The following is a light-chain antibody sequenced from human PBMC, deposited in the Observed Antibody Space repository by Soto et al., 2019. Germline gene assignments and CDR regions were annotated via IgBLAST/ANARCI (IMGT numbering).Light chain of an antibody. V-gene: IGKV1-39*01. J-gene: IGKJ1*01. CDR2: AAS. Sequence: DIQMTQSPSSLSASVGDRVTITCRASQSISSYLNWYQQKPGKAPKLLIYAASSLHSGVPSRFSGSGYGTDFNHTISSLQPEDFATYYCQQSYSTLRTFGQGTKGDIK. CDR1: QSISSY. CDR3: QQSYSTLRT.